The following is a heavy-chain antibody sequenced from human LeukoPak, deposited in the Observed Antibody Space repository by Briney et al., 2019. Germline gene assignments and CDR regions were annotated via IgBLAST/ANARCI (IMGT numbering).Heavy chain of an antibody. J-gene: IGHJ4*02. D-gene: IGHD4-17*01. CDR2: IYYSGST. CDR3: AISTVTTHY. Sequence: PSETLSLTCTVSGGSISSSSYYWGWIRQPPGKGLEWIGSIYYSGSTYYNPSLKSRVTISVDTSKNQFSLKLSSVTAADTAVYYCAISTVTTHYWGQGTLVTVSS. CDR1: GGSISSSSYY. V-gene: IGHV4-39*07.